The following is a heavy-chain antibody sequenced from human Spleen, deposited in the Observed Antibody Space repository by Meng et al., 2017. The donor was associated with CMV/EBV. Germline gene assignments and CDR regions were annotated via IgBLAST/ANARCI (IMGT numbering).Heavy chain of an antibody. CDR1: GGTFSSYA. CDR3: ARDRIVALSWSGMDV. J-gene: IGHJ6*02. CDR2: IIPILGIA. V-gene: IGHV1-69*10. Sequence: SVKVSCKASGGTFSSYAISWVRQAPGQGLEWMGGIIPILGIANYAQKFQGRVTITADKSTSTAYMELSSLRSEDTAVYYCARDRIVALSWSGMDVWGQGTTVTVSS. D-gene: IGHD3-22*01.